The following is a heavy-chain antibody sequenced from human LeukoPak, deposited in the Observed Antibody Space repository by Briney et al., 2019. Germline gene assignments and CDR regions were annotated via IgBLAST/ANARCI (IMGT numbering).Heavy chain of an antibody. V-gene: IGHV3-23*01. D-gene: IGHD4-23*01. CDR1: GFTFSSYG. J-gene: IGHJ6*02. Sequence: GGSLRLSCAASGFTFSSYGMSWVRQAPGKGLEWVSGISGSGGNTYYADSVKGRFTISRDNSKNTLYLQMNSLRAEDTAVYYCAKLHYGANSGGRYGMNVWGQGTTVTVSS. CDR3: AKLHYGANSGGRYGMNV. CDR2: ISGSGGNT.